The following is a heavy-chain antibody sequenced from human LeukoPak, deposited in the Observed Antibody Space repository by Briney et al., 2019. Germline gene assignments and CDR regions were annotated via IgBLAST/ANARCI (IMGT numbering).Heavy chain of an antibody. CDR3: ARDTRWSNDY. V-gene: IGHV3-7*01. CDR2: IKPDGSEK. Sequence: GGSLRLSCAVSGFTFSTYWMAWVRQAPGKGLEWVANIKPDGSEKYYMDSVKGRFTVSRDNAKNSLFLQMNSLRVEDTAVYFCARDTRWSNDYWGQGTLVTVSS. J-gene: IGHJ4*02. CDR1: GFTFSTYW.